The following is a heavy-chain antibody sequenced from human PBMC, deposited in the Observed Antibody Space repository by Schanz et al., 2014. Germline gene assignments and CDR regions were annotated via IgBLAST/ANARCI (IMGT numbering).Heavy chain of an antibody. CDR2: INYSGSA. V-gene: IGHV4-34*01. J-gene: IGHJ6*02. Sequence: VQLQQWGAGRLRPAETLSLTCAVYGGSVSGYFWTWIRQSPRKGLEWIGEINYSGSAHYNPSLTSRLTISMDASKSQLSLKMKSVSAADTAVYYGARGGRYCSGGGCHYPYNYYGMDVWGQGTTVTVSS. CDR3: ARGGRYCSGGGCHYPYNYYGMDV. CDR1: GGSVSGYF. D-gene: IGHD2-15*01.